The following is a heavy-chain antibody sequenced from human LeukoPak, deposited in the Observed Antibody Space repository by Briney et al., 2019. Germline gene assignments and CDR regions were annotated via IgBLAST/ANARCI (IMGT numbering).Heavy chain of an antibody. CDR3: ARDRLEYYYDTSGYSYYYGMDV. J-gene: IGHJ6*02. CDR1: GFTFSSYA. V-gene: IGHV3-30-3*01. CDR2: ISYDGSNK. Sequence: TGGSLRLSCAASGFTFSSYAMHWVRRAPGKGLEWVAVISYDGSNKYYADSVKGRFTISRDNAKNSLYLQMNSLRAEDTAVYYCARDRLEYYYDTSGYSYYYGMDVWGQGTTVTVS. D-gene: IGHD3-22*01.